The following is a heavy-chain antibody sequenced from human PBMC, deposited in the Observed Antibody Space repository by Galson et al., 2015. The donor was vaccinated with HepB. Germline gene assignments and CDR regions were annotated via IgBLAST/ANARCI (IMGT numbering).Heavy chain of an antibody. CDR2: SIPIFGTA. CDR1: GGTFSSYA. J-gene: IGHJ2*01. D-gene: IGHD1/OR15-1a*01. Sequence: SVKVSGKASGGTFSSYAISWVRQAPGQGLEGMGGSIPIFGTANYAQKFQGRVTITADESTSTAYMELSSLRYEDTAVYYCARVLGGNNSPSWYFDLWGRGTLVTVSS. V-gene: IGHV1-69*13. CDR3: ARVLGGNNSPSWYFDL.